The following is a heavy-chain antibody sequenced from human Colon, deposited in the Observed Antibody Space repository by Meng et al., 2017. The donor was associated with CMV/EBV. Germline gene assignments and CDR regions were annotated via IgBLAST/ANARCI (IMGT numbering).Heavy chain of an antibody. D-gene: IGHD3-10*01. CDR3: GRAGARGVPIDV. V-gene: IGHV4-4*07. CDR1: GGSISGHY. Sequence: QRQESGPGLVKPSETLSLTCTVSGGSISGHYWTWIRRPAGEGLQWLGRIYSNGRIDENYSLRSRVTISVDTSKNQLSLRLTSVTAADTAVYYCGRAGARGVPIDVWGRGTLVTVSS. CDR2: IYSNGRI. J-gene: IGHJ1*01.